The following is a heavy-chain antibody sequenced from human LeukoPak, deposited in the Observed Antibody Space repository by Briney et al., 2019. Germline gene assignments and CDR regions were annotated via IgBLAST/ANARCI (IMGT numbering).Heavy chain of an antibody. CDR2: ISWNSGSI. D-gene: IGHD6-13*01. Sequence: GGSLRLSCAASGFTFDDYAMHWVRQAPGKGLEWVSGISWNSGSIGYADSVKGRFTISRDNAKNSLYLQMNSLRAEDMALYYCAKSQYSSSWNAFDIWGQGTMVTVSS. J-gene: IGHJ3*02. V-gene: IGHV3-9*03. CDR1: GFTFDDYA. CDR3: AKSQYSSSWNAFDI.